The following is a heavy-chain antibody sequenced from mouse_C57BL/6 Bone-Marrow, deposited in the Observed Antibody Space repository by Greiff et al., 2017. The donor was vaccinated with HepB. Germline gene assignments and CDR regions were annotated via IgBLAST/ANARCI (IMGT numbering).Heavy chain of an antibody. Sequence: QVHVKQSGPELVKPGASVKLSCKASGYTFTSYDINWVKQRSGQGFVWIGWMYHRDGRTKYNEKFTGKATLTVDTFSSTEYMVLHRLTSEDAAVYFCARRTTVVSFDYWGQGTTLTVSS. J-gene: IGHJ2*01. CDR2: MYHRDGRT. V-gene: IGHV1-85*01. CDR3: ARRTTVVSFDY. CDR1: GYTFTSYD. D-gene: IGHD1-1*01.